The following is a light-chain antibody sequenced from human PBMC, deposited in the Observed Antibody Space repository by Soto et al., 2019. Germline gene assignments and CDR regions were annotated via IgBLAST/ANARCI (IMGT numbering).Light chain of an antibody. CDR2: DGS. J-gene: IGKJ1*01. CDR3: QQYDFSSPWT. CDR1: QSISSW. V-gene: IGKV1-5*01. Sequence: DIQMTQSPSTLSASVGDRVNITCRASQSISSWLAWFQQKPGKAPKLLIYDGSSLEPGVPSRFSGSGSGTQFTLTISSLQPDDFATYDCQQYDFSSPWTFGQGTKVDI.